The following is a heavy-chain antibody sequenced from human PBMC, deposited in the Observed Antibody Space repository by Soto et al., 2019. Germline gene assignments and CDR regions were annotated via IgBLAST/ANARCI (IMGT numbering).Heavy chain of an antibody. CDR1: GFTLSSYT. D-gene: IGHD6-19*01. J-gene: IGHJ4*02. CDR2: TSSDGINE. Sequence: QVQLVESGGGVVQPGRSLRLSCAASGFTLSSYTMYWVRQAPGKGLEWVASTSSDGINEYYADSAKGRFTISRENSKNTLFVQMNSLRAEDSAMYFCARERSLAVAAPGYWGQGTLVTVSS. CDR3: ARERSLAVAAPGY. V-gene: IGHV3-30-3*01.